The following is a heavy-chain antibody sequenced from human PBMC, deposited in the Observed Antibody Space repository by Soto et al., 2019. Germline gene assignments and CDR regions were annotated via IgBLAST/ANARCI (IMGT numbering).Heavy chain of an antibody. V-gene: IGHV1-3*01. D-gene: IGHD2-2*01. CDR2: INAGNGNT. J-gene: IGHJ4*02. Sequence: ASVKVSCKASGYTFTSYAMHWVRQAPGQRLEWMGWINAGNGNTKYSQKFQGRVTITRDTSASTAYMELSSLRSEDTAVYYCARDIVVVPAAMEGYFDYWGQGTLVTVSS. CDR3: ARDIVVVPAAMEGYFDY. CDR1: GYTFTSYA.